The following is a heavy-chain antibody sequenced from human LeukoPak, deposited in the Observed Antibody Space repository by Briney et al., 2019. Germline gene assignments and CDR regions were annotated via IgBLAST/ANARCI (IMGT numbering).Heavy chain of an antibody. D-gene: IGHD3-22*01. CDR2: ISPNTGDT. Sequence: ASVKVSCKAYHYSFISYGLLWVRQAPGQGPEWMGWISPNTGDTNYAQKFQGRVTMTRDTSISTAYMELSRLRSDDTAVYYCARVIDSSGYYPPGYWGQGTLVTVSS. V-gene: IGHV1-2*02. J-gene: IGHJ4*02. CDR1: HYSFISYG. CDR3: ARVIDSSGYYPPGY.